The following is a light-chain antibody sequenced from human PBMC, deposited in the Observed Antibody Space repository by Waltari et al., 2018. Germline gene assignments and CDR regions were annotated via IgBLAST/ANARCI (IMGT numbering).Light chain of an antibody. Sequence: EVVLTQSPATLSLSPGERATLSCRASQSVGSELAWYQPKAGQAPRLLIYDASNRATGISDRFSGSGSGTDFALTISSLEPEDVAVYFCQQRSNWPPITFGQGTRLEIK. CDR3: QQRSNWPPIT. J-gene: IGKJ5*01. CDR2: DAS. V-gene: IGKV3-11*01. CDR1: QSVGSE.